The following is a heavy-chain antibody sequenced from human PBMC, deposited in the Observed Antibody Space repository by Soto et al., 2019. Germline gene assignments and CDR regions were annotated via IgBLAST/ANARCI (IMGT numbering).Heavy chain of an antibody. D-gene: IGHD2-21*01. Sequence: EQLVEAGGDLVKPGGSLRLSCGTSGFIFSNAWMNWVRQAPGKGLEWVGQIKSKPVGGTIDYAAPVKGRFTISRDDSRDTLYLQMNSLQTEDTAVYFCSTSYLGTYLNYWGQGTLVTVSS. CDR2: IKSKPVGGTI. CDR1: GFIFSNAW. CDR3: STSYLGTYLNY. V-gene: IGHV3-15*07. J-gene: IGHJ4*02.